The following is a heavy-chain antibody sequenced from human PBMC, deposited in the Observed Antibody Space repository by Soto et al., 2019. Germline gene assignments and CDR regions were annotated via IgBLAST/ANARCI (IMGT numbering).Heavy chain of an antibody. J-gene: IGHJ6*02. CDR2: IHSGGDT. CDR1: GFAVSSNY. Sequence: EVQLVESGGALVQPGGSLRLSCAASGFAVSSNYMTWVRQAPGKGLEWVSVIHSGGDTHYADSVRGRFTISRDNSKNTLYLQMNSLRAEDTAVYYCARSRTGTTYGGMDVWGQGTTFTVSS. V-gene: IGHV3-66*01. CDR3: ARSRTGTTYGGMDV. D-gene: IGHD1-7*01.